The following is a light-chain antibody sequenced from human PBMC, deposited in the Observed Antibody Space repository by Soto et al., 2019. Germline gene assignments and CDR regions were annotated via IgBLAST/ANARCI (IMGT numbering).Light chain of an antibody. Sequence: EIVLTQSPGTLSLSPGERATLSCRASQTVSSSLAWYQQKPGQAPRLLIYGASSRATDIPDRFSGSGSGTDFTLTITSLQSEDFAVYFCQQYNNLPPDTFGQGTKLEIK. CDR2: GAS. V-gene: IGKV3D-15*01. J-gene: IGKJ2*01. CDR3: QQYNNLPPDT. CDR1: QTVSSS.